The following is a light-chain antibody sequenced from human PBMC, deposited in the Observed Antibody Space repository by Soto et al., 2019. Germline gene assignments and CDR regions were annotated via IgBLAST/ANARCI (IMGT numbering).Light chain of an antibody. Sequence: EIVMTQSPATLSVSPGERAIVSCRASKSVSSNLAWYQQKPGQAPRLLIYGASTRATGIPARFSGSGSGTEFTLSISSLQSEDFAVYYCQQYNNWPPLTFGGGTKVEIK. CDR2: GAS. CDR3: QQYNNWPPLT. CDR1: KSVSSN. V-gene: IGKV3-15*01. J-gene: IGKJ4*01.